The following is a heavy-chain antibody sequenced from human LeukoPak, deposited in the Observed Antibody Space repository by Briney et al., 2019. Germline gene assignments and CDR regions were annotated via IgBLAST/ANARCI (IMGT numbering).Heavy chain of an antibody. CDR3: ARGGWFGESPFDY. CDR2: IYTSGST. V-gene: IGHV4-61*02. J-gene: IGHJ4*02. Sequence: SETLSLTCTVSGGSISSGPYYWSWIRQPAGKGLEWIGRIYTSGSTNYNPSLKSRVTISLDTSKNQFSLELSSVTAADTAVYYCARGGWFGESPFDYWGQGTLVTVSS. CDR1: GGSISSGPYY. D-gene: IGHD3-10*01.